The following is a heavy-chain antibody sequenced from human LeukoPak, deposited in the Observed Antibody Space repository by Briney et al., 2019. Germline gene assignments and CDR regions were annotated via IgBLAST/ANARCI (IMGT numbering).Heavy chain of an antibody. CDR1: GGSISSYY. CDR2: IYYSGST. Sequence: PSETLSLTCTVSGGSISSYYWSWIRQPPGKGLEWIGYIYYSGSTNYNPSLKSRVTISVDTSKNQFSLKLSSVTAADTAVYYCARREDDYVWGSYRWSLDYWGQGTLVTVSS. J-gene: IGHJ4*02. CDR3: ARREDDYVWGSYRWSLDY. V-gene: IGHV4-59*12. D-gene: IGHD3-16*02.